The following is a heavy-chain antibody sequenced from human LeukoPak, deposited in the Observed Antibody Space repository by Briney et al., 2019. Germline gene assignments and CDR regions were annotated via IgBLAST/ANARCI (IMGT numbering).Heavy chain of an antibody. CDR2: ISGDGTST. Sequence: PGGSLRLSCAASGFTFSSYWMHWVRQAPGKGLVWVSRISGDGTSTNYADSVKGRFTISRDNAKNTLYLQMNSLRAEDTAVYYCARVNRGQVEKTYSSLSSGYYFDYWGQGTLVTVSS. V-gene: IGHV3-74*01. CDR3: ARVNRGQVEKTYSSLSSGYYFDY. CDR1: GFTFSSYW. J-gene: IGHJ4*02. D-gene: IGHD6-6*01.